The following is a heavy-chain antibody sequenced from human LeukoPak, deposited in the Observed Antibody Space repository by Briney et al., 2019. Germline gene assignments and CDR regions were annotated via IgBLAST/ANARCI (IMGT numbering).Heavy chain of an antibody. Sequence: RPGGSLRLSCAASGFTFSSYWMSWVRQAPGKGLEWVANIKQDGSEKYYADSVKGRFTISRDNSKNTLYLQMNSLRAEDTAMYYCAKVSLNMVNDAFDIWGQGTMVSVSS. CDR3: AKVSLNMVNDAFDI. CDR2: IKQDGSEK. J-gene: IGHJ3*02. D-gene: IGHD4/OR15-4a*01. V-gene: IGHV3-7*01. CDR1: GFTFSSYW.